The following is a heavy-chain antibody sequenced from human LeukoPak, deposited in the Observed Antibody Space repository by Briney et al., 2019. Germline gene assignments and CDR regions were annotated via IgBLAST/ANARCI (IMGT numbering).Heavy chain of an antibody. Sequence: GGSLRLSCAASGFTFSSYEMNWVRQAPGKGLEWVSYISSSGSTIYYADSVKGRFTISRDNSENTLYLQMNSLRAEDTAVYYCAKDSGSGSYYNFDYWGQGTLVTVSS. D-gene: IGHD3-10*01. CDR3: AKDSGSGSYYNFDY. CDR2: ISSSGSTI. CDR1: GFTFSSYE. V-gene: IGHV3-48*03. J-gene: IGHJ4*02.